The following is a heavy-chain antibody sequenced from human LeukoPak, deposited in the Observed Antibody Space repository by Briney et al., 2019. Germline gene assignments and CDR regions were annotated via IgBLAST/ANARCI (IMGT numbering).Heavy chain of an antibody. Sequence: GASVKVSCKASGYTFTSYAMHWVRQAPGQGLEWMGGIIPIFGTANYAQKFQGRVTITADESTSTAYMELSSLRSEDTAVYYCARIEWGYCTNGVCYLNWFDPWGQGTLVTVSS. CDR2: IIPIFGTA. CDR3: ARIEWGYCTNGVCYLNWFDP. CDR1: GYTFTSYA. D-gene: IGHD2-8*01. V-gene: IGHV1-69*13. J-gene: IGHJ5*02.